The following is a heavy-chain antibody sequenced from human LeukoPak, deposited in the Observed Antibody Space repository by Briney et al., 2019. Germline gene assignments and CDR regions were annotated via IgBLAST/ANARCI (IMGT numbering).Heavy chain of an antibody. V-gene: IGHV4-39*07. D-gene: IGHD6-13*01. J-gene: IGHJ4*02. CDR2: IYYSGST. Sequence: PSETLSLTCTVSGGSISSSSYYWGWIRQPPGKGLEWIGSIYYSGSTNYNPSLKGRVTISVGTSKNQFSLKLSSVTAADTAVYYCARERVVFSSNPFDYWGQGTLVTVSS. CDR1: GGSISSSSYY. CDR3: ARERVVFSSNPFDY.